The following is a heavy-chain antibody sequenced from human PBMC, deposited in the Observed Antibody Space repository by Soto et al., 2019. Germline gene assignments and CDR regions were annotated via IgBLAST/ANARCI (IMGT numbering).Heavy chain of an antibody. Sequence: GASVKVSCKASGYTFTSYYMHWVRQAPGQGLEWMGIINPSGGSTSYAQKFQGRVTMTRDTSTSTVYMELSSLRSEDTAVYYCARSHGSGSYYNKEPPTYGMDVWGQGTTVTVSS. D-gene: IGHD3-10*01. J-gene: IGHJ6*02. CDR1: GYTFTSYY. CDR3: ARSHGSGSYYNKEPPTYGMDV. CDR2: INPSGGST. V-gene: IGHV1-46*03.